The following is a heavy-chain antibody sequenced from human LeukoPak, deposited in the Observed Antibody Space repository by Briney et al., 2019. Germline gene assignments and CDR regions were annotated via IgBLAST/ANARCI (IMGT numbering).Heavy chain of an antibody. V-gene: IGHV4-59*01. D-gene: IGHD4-11*01. J-gene: IGHJ5*02. CDR2: IYYSGST. Sequence: SETLSLTCTVSGGSISSYYWSWIRQPPGKGLEWIGYIYYSGSTNYNPPLKSRITISVDTSKNQFSLKLSSVTAAGTAVYYCARGRGDYSNWFDPWGQGTLVTVSS. CDR3: ARGRGDYSNWFDP. CDR1: GGSISSYY.